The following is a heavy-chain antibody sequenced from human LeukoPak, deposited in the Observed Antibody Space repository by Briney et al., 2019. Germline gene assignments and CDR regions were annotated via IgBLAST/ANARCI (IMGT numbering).Heavy chain of an antibody. CDR3: ARWVLTGYYNDY. CDR2: ISAYNGNT. V-gene: IGHV1-18*04. CDR1: GYTFTSYG. Sequence: ASVKVSCKASGYTFTSYGISWVRPAPGQGLEWMGWISAYNGNTNYAQKLQGRVTMTTDTSTSTAYMELRSLRSDDTAVYYCARWVLTGYYNDYWGQGTLVTVSS. J-gene: IGHJ4*02. D-gene: IGHD3-9*01.